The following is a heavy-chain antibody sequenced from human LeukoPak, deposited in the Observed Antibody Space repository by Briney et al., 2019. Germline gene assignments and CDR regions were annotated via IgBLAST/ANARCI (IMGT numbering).Heavy chain of an antibody. D-gene: IGHD2-2*01. CDR1: EFIFSTNW. CDR2: LNEDGGVK. Sequence: GGSLRLSCAASEFIFSTNWMHWVRQTPGRGLEWVAELNEDGGVKYYVDSVKGRFTISRDNAKSLLFLQMYNLRTEDTGVYFCANVPRSTVSYWGRGTLVTVSS. CDR3: ANVPRSTVSY. J-gene: IGHJ4*02. V-gene: IGHV3-7*01.